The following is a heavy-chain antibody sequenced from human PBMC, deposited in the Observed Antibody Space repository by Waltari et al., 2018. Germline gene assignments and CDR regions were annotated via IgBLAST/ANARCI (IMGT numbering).Heavy chain of an antibody. V-gene: IGHV3-21*02. CDR1: GFAFRSSH. D-gene: IGHD3-22*01. CDR2: ISSSSTYI. CDR3: ASVDSSAFSRSFDY. J-gene: IGHJ4*02. Sequence: QLVESGGGLVKPGGSLRLSCAASGFAFRSSHSNGVRQAPGKGLEWVSSISSSSTYIYYADSVKGRFTVSRDNAKNALFLQMSSLRVEDTAVYYCASVDSSAFSRSFDYWGLGTLVTVSS.